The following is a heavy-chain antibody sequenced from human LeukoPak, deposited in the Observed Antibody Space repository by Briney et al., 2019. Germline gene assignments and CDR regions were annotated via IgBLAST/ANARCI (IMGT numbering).Heavy chain of an antibody. V-gene: IGHV4-59*01. CDR1: GGSISSYY. CDR3: ARGRDYGDTWFDP. J-gene: IGHJ5*02. Sequence: SETLSLTCTVSGGSISSYYWSWLRQPPGKGLEWVGYIYYSGSTNYNPSLKSRVTISVDTSKNQFSLKLSSVTAADTAVYYCARGRDYGDTWFDPWGQGTLVTVSS. D-gene: IGHD4-17*01. CDR2: IYYSGST.